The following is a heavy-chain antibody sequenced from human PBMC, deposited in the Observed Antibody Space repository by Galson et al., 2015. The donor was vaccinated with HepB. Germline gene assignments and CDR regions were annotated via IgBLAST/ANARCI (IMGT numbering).Heavy chain of an antibody. D-gene: IGHD3-22*01. J-gene: IGHJ3*02. CDR1: GYTLTELS. CDR2: FDPEDGET. CDR3: ATAPTTMIDRKKHAFDI. V-gene: IGHV1-24*01. Sequence: SVKVSCKVSGYTLTELSMHWVRQAPGKGLEWMGGFDPEDGETIYAQKFQGRVTMTEDTSTDTAYMELSSLRSEDTAVYYCATAPTTMIDRKKHAFDIWGQGTMVAVSS.